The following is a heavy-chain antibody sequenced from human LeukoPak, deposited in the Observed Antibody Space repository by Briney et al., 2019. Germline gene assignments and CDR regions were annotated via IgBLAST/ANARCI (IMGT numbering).Heavy chain of an antibody. CDR3: AKDSESSSWYNSIDY. J-gene: IGHJ4*02. CDR1: GFTFSDHY. D-gene: IGHD6-13*01. CDR2: SRNIANSYTT. Sequence: PGGSLRLSCAASGFTFSDHYMDWVRQAPGKGLEWVGRSRNIANSYTTEYAASVRGRFTISRDDSKNSLYLQMNSLRAEDTALYYCAKDSESSSWYNSIDYWGQGTLVTVSS. V-gene: IGHV3-72*01.